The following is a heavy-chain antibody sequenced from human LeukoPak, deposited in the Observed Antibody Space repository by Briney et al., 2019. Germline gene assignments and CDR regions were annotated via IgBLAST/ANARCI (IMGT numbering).Heavy chain of an antibody. V-gene: IGHV3-48*01. Sequence: GGSLRLSCAASGFTFSSYWMSWVRQAPGKGLEWVSYISSSSSTIYYADSVKGRFTISRDNAKNSLYLQMNSLRAEDTAVYYCARSGRIDKNWFDPWGQGTLVTVSS. D-gene: IGHD3-10*01. CDR1: GFTFSSYW. J-gene: IGHJ5*02. CDR3: ARSGRIDKNWFDP. CDR2: ISSSSSTI.